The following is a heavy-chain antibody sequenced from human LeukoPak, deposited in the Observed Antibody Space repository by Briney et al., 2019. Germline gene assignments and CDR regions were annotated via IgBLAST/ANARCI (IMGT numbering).Heavy chain of an antibody. V-gene: IGHV3-23*01. CDR2: ISGSGGST. CDR3: AKVAITMVRGVHDAFDI. Sequence: GALRLSCVASGFTFSSYAMSWVRQAPGKGLEWVSAISGSGGSTYYADSVKGRFTISRDNSKNTLYLQMNSLRAEDTAVYYCAKVAITMVRGVHDAFDIWGQGTMVTVSS. J-gene: IGHJ3*02. CDR1: GFTFSSYA. D-gene: IGHD3-10*01.